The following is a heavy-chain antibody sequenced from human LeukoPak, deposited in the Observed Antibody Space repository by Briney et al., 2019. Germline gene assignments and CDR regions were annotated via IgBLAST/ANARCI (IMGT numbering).Heavy chain of an antibody. CDR2: IKQDGSEK. CDR3: ARDPIPGGFGTLHDY. CDR1: GFTFSNHW. V-gene: IGHV3-7*01. J-gene: IGHJ4*02. D-gene: IGHD3-10*01. Sequence: GGSLRLSCAASGFTFSNHWMTWVRQAPGKGLEWVANIKQDGSEKYYVDSVKGRFTISRDNAKNSLYLQMNSLRAEDTAVYYCARDPIPGGFGTLHDYWGQGTLVTVSS.